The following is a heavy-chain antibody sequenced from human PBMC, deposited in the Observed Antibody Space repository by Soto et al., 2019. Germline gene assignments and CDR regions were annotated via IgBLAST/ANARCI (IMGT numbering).Heavy chain of an antibody. V-gene: IGHV4-39*01. CDR2: NYDSGST. Sequence: PSETLSLTCTVSGGSISSSSYCWVWIPPPPWQGREWIVSNYDSGSTYDDPALRSLVTISGDTSNNQFSLKLSSVTAATTAVYYCASLAAGRSNLANWFDPWGQGXLVTVYS. CDR1: GGSISSSSYC. J-gene: IGHJ5*02. D-gene: IGHD6-13*01. CDR3: ASLAAGRSNLANWFDP.